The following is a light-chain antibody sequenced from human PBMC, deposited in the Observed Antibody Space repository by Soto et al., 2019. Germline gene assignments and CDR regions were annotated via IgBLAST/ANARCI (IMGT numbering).Light chain of an antibody. CDR3: CSYASSSTYV. CDR1: SSDVGSYNL. J-gene: IGLJ1*01. CDR2: EGT. V-gene: IGLV2-23*01. Sequence: QSALTEPAAVSGSPGQSTTIPCTGTSSDVGSYNLVSWYQQHPGKAPKLMIYEGTKRPSGVSDRFSGSRSGNTASLTISGLQAEDEADYYCCSYASSSTYVFGTGTKVTVL.